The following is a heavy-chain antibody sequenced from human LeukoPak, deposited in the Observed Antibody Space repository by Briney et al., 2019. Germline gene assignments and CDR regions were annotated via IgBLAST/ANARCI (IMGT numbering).Heavy chain of an antibody. J-gene: IGHJ4*02. Sequence: GGSLRLSCAASGFTFGSYSMNWVRQAPGKGLEWVSSISSSSSYIYYADSVKGRFTISRDNSKNTLYLQMNSLRAEDTAVYYCAKLGLGIAVAGSGGGQGTLVTVSS. D-gene: IGHD6-19*01. V-gene: IGHV3-21*04. CDR3: AKLGLGIAVAGSG. CDR2: ISSSSSYI. CDR1: GFTFGSYS.